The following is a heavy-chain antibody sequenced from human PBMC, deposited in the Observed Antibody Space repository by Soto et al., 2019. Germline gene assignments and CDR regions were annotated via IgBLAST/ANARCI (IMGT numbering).Heavy chain of an antibody. Sequence: ASVKVSCKTSGYTFTTYFVHWVRQAPGQGLEWLGRIHPSGGITIYAQKFQGRVTITRDTSTTTVYMELSSLRSGDTAVYYCARDGNRHDFDFWGQGTLVTVSS. D-gene: IGHD2-15*01. CDR2: IHPSGGIT. CDR1: GYTFTTYF. CDR3: ARDGNRHDFDF. J-gene: IGHJ4*02. V-gene: IGHV1-46*01.